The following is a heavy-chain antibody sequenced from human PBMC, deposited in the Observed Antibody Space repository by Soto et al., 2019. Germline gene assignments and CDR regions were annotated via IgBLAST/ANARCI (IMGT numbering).Heavy chain of an antibody. CDR1: GYTLTGSS. V-gene: IGHV1-24*01. J-gene: IGHJ4*02. CDR2: FDPEDGDT. CDR3: ATLNPYFDF. Sequence: ASVKVSCKVSGYTLTGSSMHWVRQAPGRGLEWMGGFDPEDGDTVYAQSFQGRVTMTEDSSTDTAYMELNSLTSADTAVYYCATLNPYFDFSGQGTPVTVSS.